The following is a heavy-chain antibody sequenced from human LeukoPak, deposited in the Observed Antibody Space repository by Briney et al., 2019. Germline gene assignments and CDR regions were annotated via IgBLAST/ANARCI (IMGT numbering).Heavy chain of an antibody. D-gene: IGHD3-16*02. J-gene: IGHJ4*02. CDR2: IIPIFGTA. V-gene: IGHV1-69*01. Sequence: SVKVSCKASGVTFSSYAIRWVPQAPGQGLEWIGGIIPIFGTANYAQKFEGRVTITADESTSTAYMELSSLRSEDTAVYYCARDSNDYVWGSYRSIDQRGDYWGQGTLVTVSS. CDR1: GVTFSSYA. CDR3: ARDSNDYVWGSYRSIDQRGDY.